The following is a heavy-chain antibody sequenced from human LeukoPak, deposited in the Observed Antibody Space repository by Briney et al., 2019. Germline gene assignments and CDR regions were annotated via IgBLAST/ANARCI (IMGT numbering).Heavy chain of an antibody. CDR1: GFTFSSYA. CDR3: AKKDIVVVVAGNYFDY. Sequence: GGSLRLSCAASGFTFSSYAMSWVRQAPGKGLEWVSAISGSGGSTYYADSVKGRFTISRDNSKNTLYLQMNSLRAEDTAVYYCAKKDIVVVVAGNYFDYWGQGTLVTVSS. V-gene: IGHV3-23*01. D-gene: IGHD2-15*01. J-gene: IGHJ4*02. CDR2: ISGSGGST.